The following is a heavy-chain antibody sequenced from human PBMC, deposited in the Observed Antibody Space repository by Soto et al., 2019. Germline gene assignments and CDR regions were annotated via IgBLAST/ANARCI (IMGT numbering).Heavy chain of an antibody. D-gene: IGHD6-19*01. V-gene: IGHV1-69*13. CDR3: ARVFSSGWYPSPWYYYGMDV. CDR2: IIPIFGTA. CDR1: GGTFSSYA. Sequence: VKVSCKASGGTFSSYAISWVRQAPGQGLEWMGGIIPIFGTANYAQKFQGRVTITADESTSTAYMELSSLRSEDTAVYYCARVFSSGWYPSPWYYYGMDVWGQGTTVTVSS. J-gene: IGHJ6*02.